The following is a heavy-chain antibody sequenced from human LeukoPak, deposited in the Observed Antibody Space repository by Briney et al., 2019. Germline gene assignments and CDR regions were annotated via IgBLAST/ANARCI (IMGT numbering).Heavy chain of an antibody. Sequence: PSETLSLTCTVSGGSISSYYWSWIRQPPGKGLEWIGYIYYSGSTNYNPSLKSRVTISVDTSKNQFSLKLSSVTAADTAVYYCATSRRYMRIYDYWGQGTLVTVSS. CDR2: IYYSGST. D-gene: IGHD1-1*01. CDR3: ATSRRYMRIYDY. V-gene: IGHV4-59*01. J-gene: IGHJ4*02. CDR1: GGSISSYY.